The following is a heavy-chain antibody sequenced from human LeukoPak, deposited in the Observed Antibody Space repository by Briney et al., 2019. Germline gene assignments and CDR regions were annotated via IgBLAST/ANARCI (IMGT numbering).Heavy chain of an antibody. CDR3: ARASSGPGYNAFDI. CDR2: ISYDGSNK. D-gene: IGHD5-18*01. Sequence: GRSLRLSCAASGFTFSSYAMHWVRQAPGKGLEWVAVISYDGSNKYYADSVKGRFTISRDNSKNTLYLQMNSLRAEDTAVYHCARASSGPGYNAFDIWGQGTMVTVSS. CDR1: GFTFSSYA. V-gene: IGHV3-30-3*01. J-gene: IGHJ3*02.